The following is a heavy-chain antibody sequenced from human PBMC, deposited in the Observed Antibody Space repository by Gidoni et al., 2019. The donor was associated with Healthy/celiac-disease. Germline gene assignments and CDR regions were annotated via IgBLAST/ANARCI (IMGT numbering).Heavy chain of an antibody. CDR2: IYYSGST. CDR1: GGSIGSGGYY. V-gene: IGHV4-31*03. D-gene: IGHD5-12*01. CDR3: ARRDSGYDGPYYYGMDV. J-gene: IGHJ6*02. Sequence: QVQLQESGPGLVKPSQTLSLTCPVSGGSIGSGGYYWSWIRQHPGKGLEWIGYIYYSGSTYYNPSLKSRVTISVDTSKNQFSLKLSSVTAADTAVYYCARRDSGYDGPYYYGMDVWGQGTTVTVSS.